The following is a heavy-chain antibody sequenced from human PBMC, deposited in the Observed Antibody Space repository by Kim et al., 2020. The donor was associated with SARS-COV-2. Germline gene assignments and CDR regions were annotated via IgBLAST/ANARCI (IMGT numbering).Heavy chain of an antibody. Sequence: GGSLRLSCAASGFTFSSYSMNWVRQAPGKGLEWVSSISSSSSYIYYADSVKGRFTISRDNAKNSLYLQMNSLRAEDTAVYYCARDPSGSYLDKAFDYWGQGTLVTVSS. CDR3: ARDPSGSYLDKAFDY. V-gene: IGHV3-21*01. J-gene: IGHJ4*02. CDR1: GFTFSSYS. D-gene: IGHD1-26*01. CDR2: ISSSSSYI.